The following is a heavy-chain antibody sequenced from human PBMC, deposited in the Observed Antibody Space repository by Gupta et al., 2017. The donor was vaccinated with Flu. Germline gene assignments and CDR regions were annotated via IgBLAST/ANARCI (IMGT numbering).Heavy chain of an antibody. CDR1: GASFNNFY. J-gene: IGHJ6*02. V-gene: IGHV4-34*01. CDR3: ARSTADSSGEPEYYYAMLV. Sequence: QVQLQQWGAGLLKPSETLSLTCAVNGASFNNFYWSWIRQPPGRGLEWIGEVNHRESTRYNPSLKSRVAISVDKSRQEFSLKLTSVTAADTAIYYCARSTADSSGEPEYYYAMLVWGQGTAVTVSS. D-gene: IGHD6-25*01. CDR2: VNHREST.